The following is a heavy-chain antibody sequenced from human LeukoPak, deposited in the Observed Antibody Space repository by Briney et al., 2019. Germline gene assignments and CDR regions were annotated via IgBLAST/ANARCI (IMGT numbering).Heavy chain of an antibody. J-gene: IGHJ4*03. Sequence: GGSLRLSCAASGFAFSHYYMTWVRQAPGKGLEWVSGIYTDGSTYYADSVKGRFTFSRHDSKNTLYLQMNSLRAEDTAVYYCAWAYNGDYRDGFDYWGQGTMVTVSS. D-gene: IGHD4-17*01. CDR1: GFAFSHYY. CDR2: IYTDGST. V-gene: IGHV3-53*01. CDR3: AWAYNGDYRDGFDY.